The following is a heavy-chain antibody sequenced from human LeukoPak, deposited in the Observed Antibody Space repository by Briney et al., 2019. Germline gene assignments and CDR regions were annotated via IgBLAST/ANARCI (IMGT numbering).Heavy chain of an antibody. Sequence: SETLSLTCTVSGGSISSSSYYWGWLRQPPGKGLEWIGSIYYSGSTYYNPSLKSRVTISVDTSKNQFSLKLSSVTAADTAVYYCARAPFSGWYVRDAFDIWGQGTMVTVSS. D-gene: IGHD6-19*01. CDR2: IYYSGST. CDR3: ARAPFSGWYVRDAFDI. V-gene: IGHV4-39*07. J-gene: IGHJ3*02. CDR1: GGSISSSSYY.